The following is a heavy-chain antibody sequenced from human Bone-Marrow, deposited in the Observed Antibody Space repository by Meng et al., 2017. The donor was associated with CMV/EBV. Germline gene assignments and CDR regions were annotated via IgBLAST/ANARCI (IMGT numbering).Heavy chain of an antibody. J-gene: IGHJ4*02. CDR2: VSRSSDYV. CDR1: GITFSDYS. Sequence: GGSLRLSCAASGITFSDYSMDWVRQAPGKGLEWVSSVSRSSDYVYYADSVKGRFTISRDNAQNSLYLQMNSLRAEDTAVYYCARDCQGGSYVDYWGQGTLVTVSS. D-gene: IGHD1-26*01. CDR3: ARDCQGGSYVDY. V-gene: IGHV3-21*01.